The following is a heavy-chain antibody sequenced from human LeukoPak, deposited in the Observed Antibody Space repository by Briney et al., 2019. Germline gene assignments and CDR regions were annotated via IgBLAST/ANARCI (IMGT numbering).Heavy chain of an antibody. CDR2: ISAYNGNT. CDR3: ARAPLSYGDYSEHFDY. D-gene: IGHD4-17*01. Sequence: ASVKVSCQASGYTFTSYGISWVRQAPGQGLEWMGWISAYNGNTNYAQKLQGRVTMTTDTSTSTAYMELRSLRSDDTAVYYCARAPLSYGDYSEHFDYWGQGTLVTVSS. V-gene: IGHV1-18*01. CDR1: GYTFTSYG. J-gene: IGHJ4*02.